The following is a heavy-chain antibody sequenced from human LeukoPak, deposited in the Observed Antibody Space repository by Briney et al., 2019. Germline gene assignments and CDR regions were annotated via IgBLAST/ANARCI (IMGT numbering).Heavy chain of an antibody. CDR3: ARDGRGNSPLGFDY. CDR2: ISYDGSNK. D-gene: IGHD2/OR15-2a*01. CDR1: GFTFSSYA. V-gene: IGHV3-30-3*01. Sequence: GGSLRLSCAASGFTFSSYAMHWVRQAPGKGLEWVAVISYDGSNKYYADSVKGRFTISRDNSKNTLYLQMNSPRAEDTAVYYCARDGRGNSPLGFDYWGQGTLVTVSS. J-gene: IGHJ4*02.